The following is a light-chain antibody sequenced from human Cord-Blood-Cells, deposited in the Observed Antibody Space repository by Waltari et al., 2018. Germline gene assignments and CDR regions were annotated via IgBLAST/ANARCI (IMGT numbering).Light chain of an antibody. V-gene: IGKV1-39*01. CDR2: AAS. CDR1: QSISSY. J-gene: IGKJ1*01. CDR3: QQSYSTPPT. Sequence: DIQMTQSPSSLSASVGDSVTITCRASQSISSYLNWYQQKPGKAPKLLIYAASSLQSGVPSRFSGSGSGTDFTLTISSLQPEDCATYYCQQSYSTPPTFGQGTKVEIK.